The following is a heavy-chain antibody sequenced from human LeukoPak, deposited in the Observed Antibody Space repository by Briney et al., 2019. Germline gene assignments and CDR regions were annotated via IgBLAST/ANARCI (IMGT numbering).Heavy chain of an antibody. J-gene: IGHJ4*02. V-gene: IGHV3-23*01. CDR2: ISDSGGGT. D-gene: IGHD3-10*01. Sequence: GGSLRLSRAASGFIFSDYSMTWVRQAPGKGLEGVSSISDSGGGTYYADSVKGRFTISRDNFKNTLYLQMNSLRAEDTAVYYCAKAPRLAGVPLDYWGQGTVVTVSS. CDR3: AKAPRLAGVPLDY. CDR1: GFIFSDYS.